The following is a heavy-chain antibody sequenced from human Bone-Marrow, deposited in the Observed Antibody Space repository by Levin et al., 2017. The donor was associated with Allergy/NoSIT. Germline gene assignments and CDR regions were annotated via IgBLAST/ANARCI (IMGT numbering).Heavy chain of an antibody. J-gene: IGHJ1*01. CDR3: AGHLRAASPTSLPVSADF. V-gene: IGHV4-39*01. CDR2: IYYGGTA. Sequence: SETLSLTCTVSGDSIISSTYYWDWIRQPPGKGLEWIGSIYYGGTAYYNPSLKTRVAMSVDTSTNHFSLNLNSVTAADTAVYYCAGHLRAASPTSLPVSADFWGQGTLVTVSS. D-gene: IGHD6-25*01. CDR1: GDSIISSTYY.